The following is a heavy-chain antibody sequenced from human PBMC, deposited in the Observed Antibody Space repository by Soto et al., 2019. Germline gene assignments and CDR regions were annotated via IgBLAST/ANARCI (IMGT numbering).Heavy chain of an antibody. D-gene: IGHD3-22*01. CDR3: ARVWAYYESSALYFDY. V-gene: IGHV4-59*01. CDR1: GGNTRRYY. J-gene: IGHJ4*02. Sequence: LENLPHPNTGSGGNTRRYYRRLFTQAPGKGLGGVGDIYDRGGTQYNPSIRSRLTISVDTSNSHFCMKLRSLTAADTAVYYRARVWAYYESSALYFDYRCQGTFVTVSS. CDR2: IYDRGGT.